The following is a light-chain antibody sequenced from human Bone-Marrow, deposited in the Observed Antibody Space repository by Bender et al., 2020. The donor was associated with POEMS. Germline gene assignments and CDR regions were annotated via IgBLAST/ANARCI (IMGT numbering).Light chain of an antibody. CDR2: EVS. J-gene: IGLJ3*02. CDR3: CSYAGSNTLWV. CDR1: SSDVGDYTY. V-gene: IGLV2-8*01. Sequence: QSALTQPASVSGSPGQSVTISCTGTSSDVGDYTYVSWYQQHPGKAPKLMIYEVSKRPSGVPDRFSGSKSGNTASLTVSGLQADDEADYYCCSYAGSNTLWVFGGGTKLTVL.